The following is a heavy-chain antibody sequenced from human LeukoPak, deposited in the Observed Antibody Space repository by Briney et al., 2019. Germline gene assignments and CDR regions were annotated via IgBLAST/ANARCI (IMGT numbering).Heavy chain of an antibody. CDR2: INPRGGST. Sequence: ASVKVSCKASGYTFTSYYMHWMRQAPGQGPEWMGIINPRGGSTDYAQKFQGRITMTSNTSTSTVYMELNSLRSDDTAVYFCARVGSAAATADYWGQGTLVTVSS. J-gene: IGHJ4*02. D-gene: IGHD6-25*01. CDR3: ARVGSAAATADY. CDR1: GYTFTSYY. V-gene: IGHV1-46*01.